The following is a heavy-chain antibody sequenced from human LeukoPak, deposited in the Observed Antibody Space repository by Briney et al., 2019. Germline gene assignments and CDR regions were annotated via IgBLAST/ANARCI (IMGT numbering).Heavy chain of an antibody. D-gene: IGHD6-6*01. CDR1: GFTFSSYW. J-gene: IGHJ3*02. CDR3: ARDLRQQLVHRGDAFDI. CDR2: IKQDGSEK. Sequence: GGSLRLSCAASGFTFSSYWMSWVRQAPGKGLEWVANIKQDGSEKYYVDSVKGRFTISRDNAKNSLYLQMNSLRAEDTAVYYCARDLRQQLVHRGDAFDIWGQGTMVTVSS. V-gene: IGHV3-7*01.